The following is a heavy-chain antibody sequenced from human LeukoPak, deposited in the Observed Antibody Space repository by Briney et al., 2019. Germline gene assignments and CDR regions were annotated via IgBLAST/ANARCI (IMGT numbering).Heavy chain of an antibody. D-gene: IGHD1-26*01. J-gene: IGHJ4*02. CDR1: GFSFSDYG. CDR2: IRYDESKT. V-gene: IGHV3-30*02. Sequence: QPGGSLRLSCAASGFSFSDYGMHWVRQAPAKGLEWVAFIRYDESKTYYGDSVKGRFTVSRDNSKNTLYLQMDSLRADDTAVYYCAKSHFPTSYSGTYYCDYWGQGTLVTVSS. CDR3: AKSHFPTSYSGTYYCDY.